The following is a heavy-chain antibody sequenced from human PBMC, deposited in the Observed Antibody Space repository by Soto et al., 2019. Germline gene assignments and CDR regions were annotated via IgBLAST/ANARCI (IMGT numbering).Heavy chain of an antibody. CDR2: ISKEGDKK. J-gene: IGHJ4*02. CDR1: GFTFSNYS. CDR3: AREWSVANPGY. Sequence: QVHLVESGGGVVQPGTSLRLSCAASGFTFSNYSMHWVRQAPGKGLEWVAVISKEGDKKYYADSVKGRFTIYRDKSKNTLYLQMNSLRPEDTAVHYCAREWSVANPGYWGQGTQVTVSS. V-gene: IGHV3-30-3*01. D-gene: IGHD5-12*01.